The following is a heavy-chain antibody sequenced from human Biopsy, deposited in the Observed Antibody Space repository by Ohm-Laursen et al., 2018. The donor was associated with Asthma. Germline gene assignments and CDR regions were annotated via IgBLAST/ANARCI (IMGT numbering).Heavy chain of an antibody. J-gene: IGHJ4*02. Sequence: GSLRLSCAASGFTFTDYWMHWVRQAPGKGLAWVSRINVEGTTTNYADSVKGRFTISRDNSKNTLSLQMNSLTAEDTAVYYCAREGVAGTHIEDWGQGTLVTVSS. CDR2: INVEGTTT. CDR3: AREGVAGTHIED. CDR1: GFTFTDYW. D-gene: IGHD6-19*01. V-gene: IGHV3-74*01.